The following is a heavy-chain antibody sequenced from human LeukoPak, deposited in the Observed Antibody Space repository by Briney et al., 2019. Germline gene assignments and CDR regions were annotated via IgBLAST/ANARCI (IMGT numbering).Heavy chain of an antibody. CDR2: INHSGST. Sequence: SETLSLTCAVYGGSFGGYYWSWIRQPPGKGLEWIGEINHSGSTNYNPSLKSRVTISVDTSKNQFSLKLSSVTAADTAVYYCARVIPMVRGVIDYWGQGTLVTVSS. J-gene: IGHJ4*02. D-gene: IGHD3-10*01. CDR1: GGSFGGYY. CDR3: ARVIPMVRGVIDY. V-gene: IGHV4-34*01.